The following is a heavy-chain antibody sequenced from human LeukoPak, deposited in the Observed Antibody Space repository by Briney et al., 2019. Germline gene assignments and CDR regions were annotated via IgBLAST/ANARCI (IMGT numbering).Heavy chain of an antibody. J-gene: IGHJ5*02. V-gene: IGHV4-59*01. CDR3: ARDENGYVWGSFRA. CDR1: GGSISSYY. CDR2: IYYSGST. D-gene: IGHD3-16*02. Sequence: NPSETLSLTCTVSGGSISSYYWSWIRQPPGQGLEWIGYIYYSGSTNYNPSLKSRVTISVDTSKNQFSLKLSSVTAADTAVYYCARDENGYVWGSFRAWGQGTLVTVSS.